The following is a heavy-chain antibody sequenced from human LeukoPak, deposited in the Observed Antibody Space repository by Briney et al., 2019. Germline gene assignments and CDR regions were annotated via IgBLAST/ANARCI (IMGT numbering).Heavy chain of an antibody. V-gene: IGHV1-69*06. CDR1: GGTFSSYA. J-gene: IGHJ4*02. D-gene: IGHD3-9*01. CDR3: ARYYDILTGGYYFDY. CDR2: IIPIFGTA. Sequence: GASVKVSCKASGGTFSSYAISWVRQAPGQGLEWMGGIIPIFGTANYAQKFQGRVTITADKSTSTAYMELSSLRSEDMAVYYCARYYDILTGGYYFDYWGQGTLVTVSS.